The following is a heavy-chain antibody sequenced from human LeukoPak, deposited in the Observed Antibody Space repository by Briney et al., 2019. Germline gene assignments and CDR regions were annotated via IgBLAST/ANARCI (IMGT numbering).Heavy chain of an antibody. Sequence: GGSLRLSCAASGFTFDNYGMSWVRQAPGKGLEWVSGINWNGGSTGYADSVKGRFTISRDNAKNSLYLQMNSLRAEDTALYYCARIDTYYYDSSGYYSAFDIWGQGTMLTVSS. CDR1: GFTFDNYG. J-gene: IGHJ3*02. D-gene: IGHD3-22*01. V-gene: IGHV3-20*04. CDR3: ARIDTYYYDSSGYYSAFDI. CDR2: INWNGGST.